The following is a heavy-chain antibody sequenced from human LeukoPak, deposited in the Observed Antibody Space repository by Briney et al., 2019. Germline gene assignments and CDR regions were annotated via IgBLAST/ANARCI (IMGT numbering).Heavy chain of an antibody. Sequence: GGSLRLSCAASGFTFSSYWMSWVRQAPGKGLEWVANIKQDGSEIYYVDSVKGRFTISRDNTRNSLYLQMNSLRAEDTAVYYCARGRNWNYLSNWFESWGQGTLVTVSS. CDR2: IKQDGSEI. J-gene: IGHJ5*01. CDR3: ARGRNWNYLSNWFES. D-gene: IGHD1-7*01. CDR1: GFTFSSYW. V-gene: IGHV3-7*01.